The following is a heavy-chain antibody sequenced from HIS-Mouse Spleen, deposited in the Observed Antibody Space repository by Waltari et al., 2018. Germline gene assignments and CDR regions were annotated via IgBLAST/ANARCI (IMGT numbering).Heavy chain of an antibody. CDR3: ARTLLNIAAPFDP. D-gene: IGHD6-6*01. Sequence: QVQLQQWGAGLLKPSETLSLTCAVYGGSFSGYYWSWIRQPPGKGLEWIGEINHSGSTNYNPSLKSRVTISVDTSKNQFSLKLSSVTAADTAVYYCARTLLNIAAPFDPWGQGTLVTVSS. CDR1: GGSFSGYY. J-gene: IGHJ5*02. V-gene: IGHV4-34*01. CDR2: INHSGST.